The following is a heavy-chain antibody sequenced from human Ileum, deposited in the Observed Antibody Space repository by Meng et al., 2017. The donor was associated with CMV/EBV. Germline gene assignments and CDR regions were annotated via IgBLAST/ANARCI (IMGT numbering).Heavy chain of an antibody. CDR3: ASGKSNLEY. CDR2: FNHYGST. D-gene: IGHD4-11*01. J-gene: IGHJ4*02. Sequence: VQVQEWGAGLLKPSETLSLTCAVYGGSFSVYYWSWIRQVPGKGLEWIGEFNHYGSTNYNPSLKSRVTISVDTSKNQFSLNLSSVTAADTAVYYCASGKSNLEYWGQGTLVTVSS. CDR1: GGSFSVYY. V-gene: IGHV4-34*01.